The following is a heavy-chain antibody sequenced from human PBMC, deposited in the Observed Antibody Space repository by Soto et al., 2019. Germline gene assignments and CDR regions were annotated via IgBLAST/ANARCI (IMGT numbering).Heavy chain of an antibody. CDR2: IIPIFGTA. V-gene: IGHV1-69*13. D-gene: IGHD1-26*01. Sequence: ASVKVSCKASGGTFSSYAISWVRQAPGQGLEWMGGIIPIFGTANYAQKFQGRVTITADESTSTAYMELSSLRSEDMAVYYCASTGIGGSYFYYYYYYMDVWGKGTTVTVSS. CDR1: GGTFSSYA. CDR3: ASTGIGGSYFYYYYYYMDV. J-gene: IGHJ6*03.